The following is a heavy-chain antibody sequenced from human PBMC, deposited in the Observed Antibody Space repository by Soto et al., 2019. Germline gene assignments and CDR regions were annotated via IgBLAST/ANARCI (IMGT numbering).Heavy chain of an antibody. CDR1: GYTFTRYY. D-gene: IGHD2-15*01. CDR2: INPSGGST. V-gene: IGHV1-46*01. J-gene: IGHJ5*02. Sequence: GASVKVSCKASGYTFTRYYMHWVRQAPGQGLEWMGIINPSGGSTSYAQKFQGRVTMTRDTSTGTVYMELSSLRSEDTAVYYCALSGGSSHNWFDPWGQGTLVTVSS. CDR3: ALSGGSSHNWFDP.